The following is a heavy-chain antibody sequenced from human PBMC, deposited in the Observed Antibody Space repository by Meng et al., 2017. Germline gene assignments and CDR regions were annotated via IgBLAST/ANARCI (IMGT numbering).Heavy chain of an antibody. V-gene: IGHV4-4*02. Sequence: VPLQGWGPGLVKPSGTLSLTCAVSGGSISSSNWWSWVRQPPGKGLEWIGEIYHSGSTNYNPSLKSRVTISVDKSKNQFSLKLSSVTAADTAVYYCARWSIYCSGGSCYSFDYWGQGTLVTVSS. J-gene: IGHJ4*02. CDR3: ARWSIYCSGGSCYSFDY. CDR1: GGSISSSNW. D-gene: IGHD2-15*01. CDR2: IYHSGST.